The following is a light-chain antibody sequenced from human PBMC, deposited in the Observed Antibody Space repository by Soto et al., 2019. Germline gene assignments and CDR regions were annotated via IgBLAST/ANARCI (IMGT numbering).Light chain of an antibody. CDR1: QGISSY. CDR3: QQLKSYPVT. CDR2: AAT. J-gene: IGKJ4*01. V-gene: IGKV1-9*01. Sequence: DILLTQSPSFLSASVGDRVTITCRASQGISSYLAWYQHEPGKAPKPLIYAATTLQSGVPSRFSGSGSGTEFTLTISSLQPEDFATYYCQQLKSYPVTFGGGTKVEIK.